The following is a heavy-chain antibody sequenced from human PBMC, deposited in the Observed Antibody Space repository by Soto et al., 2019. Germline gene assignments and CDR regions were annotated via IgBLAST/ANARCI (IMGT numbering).Heavy chain of an antibody. CDR3: ARCIVVVVAATKDNWFDP. D-gene: IGHD2-15*01. J-gene: IGHJ5*02. Sequence: QVQLQQWGAELLKPSETLSLTCAVYGGSFSGYYWSWIRQPPGKGLEWIGEINHSGSTNYNPSLKSRVTISVDTSKNQFSLKLSSVTAADTAVYYCARCIVVVVAATKDNWFDPWGQGTLVTVSS. V-gene: IGHV4-34*01. CDR1: GGSFSGYY. CDR2: INHSGST.